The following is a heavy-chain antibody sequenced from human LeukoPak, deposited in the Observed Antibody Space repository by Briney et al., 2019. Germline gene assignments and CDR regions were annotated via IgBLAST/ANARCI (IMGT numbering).Heavy chain of an antibody. D-gene: IGHD3-22*01. Sequence: GGSLRLSCAAPGFTFSGSAMHWVRQASGKGLEWVGRIRSKANSYATAYAASVKGRFTISRDDSKNTAYLQMNSLKTEDTAVYYCTRYRITMIVVDINWGQGTLVTVSS. CDR1: GFTFSGSA. J-gene: IGHJ4*02. V-gene: IGHV3-73*01. CDR2: IRSKANSYAT. CDR3: TRYRITMIVVDIN.